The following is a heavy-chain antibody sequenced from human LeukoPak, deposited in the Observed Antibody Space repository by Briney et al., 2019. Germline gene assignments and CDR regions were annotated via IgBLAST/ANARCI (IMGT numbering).Heavy chain of an antibody. CDR1: GFTFSSYA. CDR2: ISYDGSNK. V-gene: IGHV3-30*04. J-gene: IGHJ4*02. Sequence: RGSLRLSCAASGFTFSSYAMHWVRHAPDKGLEWVAVISYDGSNKYYADAVKGRLTISRDNSKNTLYLQMKSLRAEDRAVYYCAKDIRAAAGYFDYWGQGTLVTVSS. D-gene: IGHD6-13*01. CDR3: AKDIRAAAGYFDY.